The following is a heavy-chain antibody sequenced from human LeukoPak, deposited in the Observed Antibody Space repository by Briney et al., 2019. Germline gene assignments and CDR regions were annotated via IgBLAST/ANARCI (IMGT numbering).Heavy chain of an antibody. CDR2: IYHSGST. D-gene: IGHD4-17*01. V-gene: IGHV4-30-2*01. CDR1: GGSISSGGYS. Sequence: PSQTLSLTCAVSGGSISSGGYSWSWIRQPPGTGLEWIGYIYHSGSTYYNPSLKSRVTISVDRSKNQFSLKPSSVTAADTAVHYCARDHAVTGHFDYWGQGTLVTVSS. CDR3: ARDHAVTGHFDY. J-gene: IGHJ4*02.